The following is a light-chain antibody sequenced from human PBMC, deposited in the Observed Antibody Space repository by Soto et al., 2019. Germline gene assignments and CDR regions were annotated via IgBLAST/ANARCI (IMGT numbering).Light chain of an antibody. CDR3: QQYNSYSPLT. J-gene: IGKJ4*01. CDR1: QSISTW. V-gene: IGKV1-5*03. Sequence: IRMAQSPSTVPASVEDRVTITCRANQSISTWLAWYQQKPGKAPNLLIYKASRLETGVPSRFSGSGSGTEFTLTISFLQPDDFATYYCQQYNSYSPLTFGGGTKVDIK. CDR2: KAS.